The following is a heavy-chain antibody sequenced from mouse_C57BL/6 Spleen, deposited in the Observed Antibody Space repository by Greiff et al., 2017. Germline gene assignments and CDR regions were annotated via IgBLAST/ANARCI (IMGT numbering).Heavy chain of an antibody. CDR2: INYDGSST. J-gene: IGHJ4*01. D-gene: IGHD2-3*01. Sequence: EVKLVESEGGLVQPGSSMKLSCTASGFTFSDYYMAWVRQVPEKGLEWVANINYDGSSTYYLDSLKSRFIISRDNAKNILYLQMSRLKYEDTATYYCARYDDNAMDYWGQGTSVTVSS. CDR3: ARYDDNAMDY. CDR1: GFTFSDYY. V-gene: IGHV5-16*01.